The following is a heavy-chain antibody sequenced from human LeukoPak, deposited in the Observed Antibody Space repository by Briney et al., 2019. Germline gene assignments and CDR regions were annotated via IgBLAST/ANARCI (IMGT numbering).Heavy chain of an antibody. CDR1: RYTFTDYY. D-gene: IGHD5-18*01. CDR3: ATGQGYSYGNYYYYMDV. J-gene: IGHJ6*03. Sequence: ASVKVSCKASRYTFTDYYMHWVQQAPGKGLEWMGRVDPEDGETIYAEKFQGRVTITADTSTDTAYMELSSLRSEDTAVYYCATGQGYSYGNYYYYMDVWGKGTTVTVSS. V-gene: IGHV1-69-2*01. CDR2: VDPEDGET.